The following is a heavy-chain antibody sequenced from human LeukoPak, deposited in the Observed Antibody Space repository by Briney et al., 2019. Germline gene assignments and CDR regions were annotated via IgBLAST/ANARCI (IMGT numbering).Heavy chain of an antibody. D-gene: IGHD6-19*01. Sequence: ASVTVSCTASGYTFTGYYMHWVRQAPGQGLEWMGWINPNSGGTNYAQKFQGRVTMTRDTSISTAYMELSRLRSDDTAVYYCATAVAGRAVDYWGQGALVTVSS. J-gene: IGHJ4*02. CDR1: GYTFTGYY. CDR3: ATAVAGRAVDY. V-gene: IGHV1-2*02. CDR2: INPNSGGT.